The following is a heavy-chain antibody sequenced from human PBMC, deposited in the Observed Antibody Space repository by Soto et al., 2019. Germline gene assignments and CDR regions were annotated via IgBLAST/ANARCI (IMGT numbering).Heavy chain of an antibody. CDR1: GGSMSSSSYY. J-gene: IGHJ4*02. V-gene: IGHV4-39*01. D-gene: IGHD3-9*01. CDR3: ARGVDILTFGFCLDY. Sequence: QLQLQESGPGLVKPSETLSLTCTVSGGSMSSSSYYWGWIRQPPGKGLEWIANMYFSGFYSGSTSYNPSLKSRVTISGDTSKNQFSLQVSSVTAADTAGYYCARGVDILTFGFCLDYWGQGTLVTVSS. CDR2: MYFSGFYSGST.